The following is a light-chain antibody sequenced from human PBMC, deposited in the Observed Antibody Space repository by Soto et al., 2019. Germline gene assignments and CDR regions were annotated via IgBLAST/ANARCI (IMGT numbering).Light chain of an antibody. CDR2: DVN. CDR3: SSHSSSSTLVV. V-gene: IGLV2-14*03. Sequence: QLVLSQPASMSGSPGQSITISCTGTSSDVGGYNYVSWYRQYPGKAPKLIIYDVNNRPSEVSNRFSGSKSDNTASLTISGLQAEDEADYYCSSHSSSSTLVVFGGGTKLTVL. J-gene: IGLJ2*01. CDR1: SSDVGGYNY.